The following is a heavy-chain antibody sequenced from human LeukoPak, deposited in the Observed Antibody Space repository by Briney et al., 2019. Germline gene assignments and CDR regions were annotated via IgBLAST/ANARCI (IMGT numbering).Heavy chain of an antibody. CDR2: IYYSGST. CDR3: ARETLIIPNYYDSSGYYPLFDY. CDR1: GGSISSYY. J-gene: IGHJ4*02. Sequence: SETLSLTCTVSGGSISSYYWSWLRQPPGKGLEWIGYIYYSGSTNYNPSLKSRVTISVDTSKNQFSLKLSSVTAADTAVYYCARETLIIPNYYDSSGYYPLFDYWGQGTLVTVSS. V-gene: IGHV4-59*01. D-gene: IGHD3-22*01.